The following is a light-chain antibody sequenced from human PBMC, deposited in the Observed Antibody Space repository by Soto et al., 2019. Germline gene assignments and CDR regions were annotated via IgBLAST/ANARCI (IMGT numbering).Light chain of an antibody. CDR3: LQYYATPQT. Sequence: DIVVTQSPESLAVSVGERATISCKSSQSVFYSSDEKNYLAWFQQKPGHPPKLLTYWATTRASGVPYRFSGSGSGTDFTLTISSLQAEDVAVYYCLQYYATPQTFGRGTKVEIK. CDR1: QSVFYSSDEKNY. J-gene: IGKJ1*01. CDR2: WAT. V-gene: IGKV4-1*01.